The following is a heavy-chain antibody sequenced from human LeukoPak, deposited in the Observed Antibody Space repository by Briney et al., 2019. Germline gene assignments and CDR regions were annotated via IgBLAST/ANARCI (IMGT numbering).Heavy chain of an antibody. CDR3: ARDATTGYCSSTSCYMGAPDY. Sequence: PEGSLRLSCAASGFTFSSYWMSWVRQAPGKGLEWVANIKQDGSEKYYVVSVKGRFTISRDNAKNSLYLQMNSLRAEDTAVYYCARDATTGYCSSTSCYMGAPDYWGQGTLVTVSS. V-gene: IGHV3-7*01. CDR1: GFTFSSYW. D-gene: IGHD2-2*02. CDR2: IKQDGSEK. J-gene: IGHJ4*02.